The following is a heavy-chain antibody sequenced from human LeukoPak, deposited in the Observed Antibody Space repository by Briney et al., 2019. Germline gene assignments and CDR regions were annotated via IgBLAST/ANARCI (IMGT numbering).Heavy chain of an antibody. CDR1: VYTFTSHV. CDR2: MDPNSCDT. V-gene: IGHV1-8*01. D-gene: IGHD3-22*01. Sequence: GASVKVSCKASVYTFTSHVFNWVRQATGQGLEWMGWMDPNSCDTGYAQKFQGRVTMTRDTSISTAYMELSSLRSEDTAVYYCAKISYYSVSSGYRWTHYYFDSWGQGTLVTVSP. CDR3: AKISYYSVSSGYRWTHYYFDS. J-gene: IGHJ4*02.